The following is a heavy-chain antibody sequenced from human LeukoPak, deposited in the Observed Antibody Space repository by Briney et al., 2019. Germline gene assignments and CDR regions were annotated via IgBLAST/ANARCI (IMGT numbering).Heavy chain of an antibody. CDR1: GYTFTGYY. J-gene: IGHJ4*02. Sequence: ASVKVSCKASGYTFTGYYMHWVRQAPGQGLEWMGRINPNSGGTNYAQKFQGRVTMTRDTSISTAYMELSRLRSDDTAVYYCARFVSSSSSDGYWGQGTLATVSS. D-gene: IGHD6-6*01. CDR2: INPNSGGT. V-gene: IGHV1-2*06. CDR3: ARFVSSSSSDGY.